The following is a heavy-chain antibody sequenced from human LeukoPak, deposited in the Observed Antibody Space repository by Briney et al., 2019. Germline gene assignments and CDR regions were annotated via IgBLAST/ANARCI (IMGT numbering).Heavy chain of an antibody. Sequence: ASVKVSCKASGYTFTSYYMHWVRQAPGQGLEWMGIINPSGGSTSYAQKFQGRVTMTRDMSTSTVYMELSSLRSEDTAVYYCARDWGLWFGELYEFMDVWGKGTTVTISS. J-gene: IGHJ6*04. CDR3: ARDWGLWFGELYEFMDV. V-gene: IGHV1-46*01. CDR1: GYTFTSYY. CDR2: INPSGGST. D-gene: IGHD3-10*01.